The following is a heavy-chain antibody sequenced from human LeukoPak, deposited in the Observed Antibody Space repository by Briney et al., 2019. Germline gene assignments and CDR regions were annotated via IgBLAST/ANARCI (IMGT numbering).Heavy chain of an antibody. J-gene: IGHJ4*02. D-gene: IGHD3-3*01. CDR3: ARETIDGTFDY. V-gene: IGHV4-39*07. CDR1: GGSISSSSYY. CDR2: IYYSGST. Sequence: KPSETLSLTCTVSGGSISSSSYYWGWIRQPPGKGLEWIGSIYYSGSTYYNPSLKSRVTISVDTSKNQFSLKLSSVTAADTAVYYCARETIDGTFDYWGQGTLVTVSS.